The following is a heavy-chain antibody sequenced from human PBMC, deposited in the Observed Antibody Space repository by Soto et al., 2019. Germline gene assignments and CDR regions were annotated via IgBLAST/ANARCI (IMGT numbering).Heavy chain of an antibody. CDR2: ISSSSGYI. CDR1: GFTFSSYS. D-gene: IGHD3-22*01. V-gene: IGHV3-21*01. CDR3: ASLYYYDSSGYFGGHYYYGMDV. Sequence: EVQLVESGGGLGKPGGSLRLSCAASGFTFSSYSMNWVRQAPGKGLEWVSSISSSSGYIYYADSVRGRFTISRDNAQNSLFLHMNSLRAEDTAVYYCASLYYYDSSGYFGGHYYYGMDVWGQGTTVTVSS. J-gene: IGHJ6*02.